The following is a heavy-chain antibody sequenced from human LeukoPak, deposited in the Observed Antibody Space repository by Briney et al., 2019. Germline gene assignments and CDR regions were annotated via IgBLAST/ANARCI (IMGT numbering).Heavy chain of an antibody. CDR3: VRNSAFAH. J-gene: IGHJ4*02. V-gene: IGHV3-48*03. CDR1: GFSIDTYD. CDR2: ISNSGYTI. D-gene: IGHD2-15*01. Sequence: GGSLRLSCAVSGFSIDTYDMNWVRQAPGKGLEWISYISNSGYTIHYADSVEGRFIISRDEANNSLFLQMYRLTAEDTGVYYCVRNSAFAHWGQGTLVIVSS.